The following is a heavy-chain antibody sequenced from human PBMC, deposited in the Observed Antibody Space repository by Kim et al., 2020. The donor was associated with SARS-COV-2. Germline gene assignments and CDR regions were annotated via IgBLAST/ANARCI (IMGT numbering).Heavy chain of an antibody. D-gene: IGHD1-1*01. J-gene: IGHJ4*02. CDR3: ARERTAFDY. CDR1: GLTFSTTD. V-gene: IGHV3-48*02. Sequence: RGSLRLSCAVSGLTFSTTDMHWVRQAPGKGLEWITYISRSGSAIVYADSVKGRFTISRDEAKNSIFLQMNSLRDEDTAVYYCARERTAFDYWGQGTLVTVSS. CDR2: ISRSGSAI.